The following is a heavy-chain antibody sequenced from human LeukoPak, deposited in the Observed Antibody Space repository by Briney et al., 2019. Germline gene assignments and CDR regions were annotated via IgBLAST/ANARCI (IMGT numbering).Heavy chain of an antibody. Sequence: SETLSLTCTVSGGSVSRGSYYWSWIRQPPGKRLEWIGYIYYSGSTKYNPSLKSRATISVDTSKNQFSLKLISVTAADTAVYYCARDDSSGWYYFDSWGQGTLVTVSS. D-gene: IGHD6-19*01. CDR2: IYYSGST. CDR1: GGSVSRGSYY. V-gene: IGHV4-61*01. J-gene: IGHJ4*02. CDR3: ARDDSSGWYYFDS.